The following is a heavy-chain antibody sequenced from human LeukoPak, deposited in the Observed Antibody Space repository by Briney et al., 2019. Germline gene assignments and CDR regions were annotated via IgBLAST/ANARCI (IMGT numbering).Heavy chain of an antibody. CDR2: ISYDGSNK. D-gene: IGHD6-6*01. Sequence: GGSLRLSCAASGFTFSSYAMHWVRQAPGKGLEWVAVISYDGSNKYYADSVKGRFTISRYNSKNTLYLQMNSLRAEDTAVYYCARLSIAARPWGMDVWGKGTTVTVSS. CDR1: GFTFSSYA. V-gene: IGHV3-30*04. J-gene: IGHJ6*04. CDR3: ARLSIAARPWGMDV.